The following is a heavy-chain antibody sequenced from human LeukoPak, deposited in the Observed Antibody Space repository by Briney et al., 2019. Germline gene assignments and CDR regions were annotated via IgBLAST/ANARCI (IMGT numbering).Heavy chain of an antibody. V-gene: IGHV4-31*03. Sequence: PSETLSLTCTVSGGSISSGGYYWSWIRQHPGKGLEWIGYIYYSGSTYYNPSLKSRVTISVDTSKNQFSLKLSSVTAADTAVYYCARAVSGYSYGYSDYYYYMDVWGKGTTVTVSS. J-gene: IGHJ6*03. CDR2: IYYSGST. CDR1: GGSISSGGYY. CDR3: ARAVSGYSYGYSDYYYYMDV. D-gene: IGHD5-18*01.